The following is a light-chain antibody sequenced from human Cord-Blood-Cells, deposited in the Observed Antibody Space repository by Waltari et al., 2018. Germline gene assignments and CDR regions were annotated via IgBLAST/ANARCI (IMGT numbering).Light chain of an antibody. CDR1: SSSVGGDNY. V-gene: IGLV2-14*01. J-gene: IGLJ3*02. CDR3: SSYTSSSSWV. CDR2: GVS. Sequence: QSALTQPAAVSGSPGQSITILCTGTSSSVGGDNYVSWYQQHPAKAPKLMIYGVSKRPSGVSNRFSGSKSGNTASLTISGLQAEDEADYYCSSYTSSSSWVFGGGTKLTVL.